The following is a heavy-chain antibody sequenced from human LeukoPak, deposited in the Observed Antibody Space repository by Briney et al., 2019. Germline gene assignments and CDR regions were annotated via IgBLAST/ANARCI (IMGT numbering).Heavy chain of an antibody. CDR3: ARRPPSVGISDAPPGPDY. CDR1: GGSITNTNYY. V-gene: IGHV4-61*05. Sequence: SETLSLACTVSGGSITNTNYYWNWIRQPPGKGLEWIWDINHSGITNYNPSLKSRVTISIDKSKSQISLKLTSLTAADTAVYYCARRPPSVGISDAPPGPDYWGQGTLVTVSS. J-gene: IGHJ4*02. D-gene: IGHD5/OR15-5a*01. CDR2: INHSGIT.